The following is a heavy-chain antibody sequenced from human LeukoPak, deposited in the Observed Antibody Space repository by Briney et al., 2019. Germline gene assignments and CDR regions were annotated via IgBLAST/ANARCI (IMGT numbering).Heavy chain of an antibody. Sequence: PGGSLRLSCSASGFTFSSFAMHWVRQAPGKGLEYVAAICRNGGSTYYADSVKGRFTISRDNSKNTLYLHMSSLRAEDTAVYLCVKDLRSDFMGVLSRYLSYWGQGTLVTVSS. D-gene: IGHD2/OR15-2a*01. V-gene: IGHV3-64D*09. CDR2: ICRNGGST. CDR3: VKDLRSDFMGVLSRYLSY. J-gene: IGHJ4*02. CDR1: GFTFSSFA.